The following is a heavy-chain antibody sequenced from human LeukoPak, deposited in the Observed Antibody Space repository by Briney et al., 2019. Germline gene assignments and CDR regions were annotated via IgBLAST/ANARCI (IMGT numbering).Heavy chain of an antibody. Sequence: IPSETLSLTCSVSGDSISRDYWNWIRRPAGRGLEWIGRIFTGGFINYNPSLSSRVTVSLDTSKNQVSLKLTSVTAADTAVYYCARHSMLSSTYFGVSDIWGQGTTVTVSS. CDR3: ARHSMLSSTYFGVSDI. V-gene: IGHV4-4*07. CDR2: IFTGGFI. D-gene: IGHD6-13*01. J-gene: IGHJ3*02. CDR1: GDSISRDY.